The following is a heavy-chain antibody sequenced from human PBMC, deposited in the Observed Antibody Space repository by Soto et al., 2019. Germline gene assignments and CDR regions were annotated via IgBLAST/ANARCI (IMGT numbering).Heavy chain of an antibody. CDR2: IYPSDSDI. Sequence: GESLKISCKGSGYTFTGYWIGWVRQMPGEGLEWMGVIYPSDSDIRYSPSFQGKVTISADKSITTAYLQWSSLKAADTAMYYCVRSGTSSGRFSDYRGQGTLVTVSS. V-gene: IGHV5-51*01. D-gene: IGHD2-15*01. CDR3: VRSGTSSGRFSDY. CDR1: GYTFTGYW. J-gene: IGHJ4*02.